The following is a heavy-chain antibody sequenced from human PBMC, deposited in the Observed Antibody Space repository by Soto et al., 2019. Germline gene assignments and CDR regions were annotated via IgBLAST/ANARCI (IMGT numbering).Heavy chain of an antibody. CDR1: GFSFSDYW. CDR3: ARMSGGDYDLGRYYYYGMDV. CDR2: IKPDGSEK. Sequence: GGSLRLSCAASGFSFSDYWMTWVRQAPGKGLEWVANIKPDGSEKHYVDSVKGRFTISRDNAKNSLFLQMDSLRAEDTAVYYFARMSGGDYDLGRYYYYGMDVWGQGTTVTVSS. V-gene: IGHV3-7*01. D-gene: IGHD4-17*01. J-gene: IGHJ6*02.